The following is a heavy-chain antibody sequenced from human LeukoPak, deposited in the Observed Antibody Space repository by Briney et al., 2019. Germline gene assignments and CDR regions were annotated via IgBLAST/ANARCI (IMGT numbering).Heavy chain of an antibody. CDR2: IYYSGST. CDR3: ARLPEWIQAHDY. V-gene: IGHV4-39*01. D-gene: IGHD5-18*01. Sequence: SETLSLTCTVSGGSISSSSYYWVWIRKPPGKGLEWIGSIYYSGSTYYNPSLKSRVTISVDTSKNQFSLKLSSVTAADTAVYYCARLPEWIQAHDYWGQGTLVTVSS. CDR1: GGSISSSSYY. J-gene: IGHJ4*02.